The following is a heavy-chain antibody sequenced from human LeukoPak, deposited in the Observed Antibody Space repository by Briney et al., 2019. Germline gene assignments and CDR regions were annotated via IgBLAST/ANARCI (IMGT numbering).Heavy chain of an antibody. J-gene: IGHJ5*02. CDR2: INPNSGGT. Sequence: ASVKVSCKASGYTFTDYYIHWVRQAPGQGLEWMGWINPNSGGTKYAQKFQGKVTMTTDTSISTAYMEMSRLTSDGTAVYYCARDAHNGYEFHDWFDPWGQGALVTVSS. D-gene: IGHD5-12*01. CDR3: ARDAHNGYEFHDWFDP. CDR1: GYTFTDYY. V-gene: IGHV1-2*02.